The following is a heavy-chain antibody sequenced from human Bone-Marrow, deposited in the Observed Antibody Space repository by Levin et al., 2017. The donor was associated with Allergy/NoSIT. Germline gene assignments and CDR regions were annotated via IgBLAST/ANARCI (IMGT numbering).Heavy chain of an antibody. CDR3: ARVEVVVVPAATRWPYYYYYYMDV. Sequence: GASVKVSCKASGYTFTGYYMHWVRQAPGQGLEWMGRINPNSGGTNYAQKFQGRVTMTRDTSISTAYMELSRLRSDDTAVYYCARVEVVVVPAATRWPYYYYYYMDVWGKGTTVTVSS. V-gene: IGHV1-2*06. J-gene: IGHJ6*03. CDR1: GYTFTGYY. D-gene: IGHD2-2*01. CDR2: INPNSGGT.